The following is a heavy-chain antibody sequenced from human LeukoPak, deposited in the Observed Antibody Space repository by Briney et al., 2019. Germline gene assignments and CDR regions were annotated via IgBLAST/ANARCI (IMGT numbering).Heavy chain of an antibody. Sequence: ASVKVSCKASGYTFTGYYMHWVRQAPGQGLEWMGWINPNSGGTNYAQKFQGRVTMTRDTSISTAYMELSRLRSDVTAVYYCARAEAISGDAFDIWGQGTMVTVSS. CDR1: GYTFTGYY. D-gene: IGHD3-3*02. CDR2: INPNSGGT. CDR3: ARAEAISGDAFDI. V-gene: IGHV1-2*02. J-gene: IGHJ3*02.